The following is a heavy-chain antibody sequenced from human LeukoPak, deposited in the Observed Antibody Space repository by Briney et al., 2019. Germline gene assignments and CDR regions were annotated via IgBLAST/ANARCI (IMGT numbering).Heavy chain of an antibody. J-gene: IGHJ4*02. CDR1: GGTFSSYA. CDR3: ARADCSSTSCYTFLPPTDY. D-gene: IGHD2-2*02. V-gene: IGHV1-69*05. CDR2: IIPIFGTA. Sequence: ASVKVSCKASGGTFSSYAISWVRQAPGQGREWMGGIIPIFGTANYAQKFQGRVTITTDESTSTAYMELSSLRSEDTAVYYCARADCSSTSCYTFLPPTDYWGQGTLVTVSS.